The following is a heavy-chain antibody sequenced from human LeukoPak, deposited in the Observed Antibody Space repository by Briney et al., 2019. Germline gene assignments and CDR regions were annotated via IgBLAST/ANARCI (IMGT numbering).Heavy chain of an antibody. Sequence: SETLSLTCAVSGGSFSGYYWSWIRQPPGKELEWIGEIIQSGSTNYNPSLKSRVTISVDTSKNQFSLKLTSVTAADTAVYYCMVRGVTVDYWGQGTLVTVSS. CDR3: MVRGVTVDY. D-gene: IGHD3-10*01. CDR2: IIQSGST. V-gene: IGHV4-34*12. J-gene: IGHJ4*02. CDR1: GGSFSGYY.